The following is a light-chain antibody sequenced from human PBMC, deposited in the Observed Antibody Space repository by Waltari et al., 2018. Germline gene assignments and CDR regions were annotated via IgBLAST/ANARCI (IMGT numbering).Light chain of an antibody. CDR2: DVT. Sequence: QSALTQPRSVSGSPGQSVTISCTGTSSDVGGYNYVSWYQHHPGKAPKLIIYDVTKRPSGVPDRFSASKSDNTASLTISGLQAEDEADDYCCSYAGSITFWVFGGGTKLTVL. CDR3: CSYAGSITFWV. J-gene: IGLJ3*02. CDR1: SSDVGGYNY. V-gene: IGLV2-11*01.